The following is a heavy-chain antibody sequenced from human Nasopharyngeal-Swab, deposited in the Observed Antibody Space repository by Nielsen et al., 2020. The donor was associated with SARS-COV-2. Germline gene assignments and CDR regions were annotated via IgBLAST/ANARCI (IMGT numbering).Heavy chain of an antibody. J-gene: IGHJ3*02. CDR2: IKQGGSEQ. Sequence: GESLKISCAASGFPFRNYYMTWVRQPPGKGLEWVANIKQGGSEQFYVDSVKGRFTISRDDAKNSVYLQMNSLRAEETAVYYCSRESVVTGMDDATDIWGQRTMVTVSS. CDR3: SRESVVTGMDDATDI. V-gene: IGHV3-7*04. D-gene: IGHD2-21*02. CDR1: GFPFRNYY.